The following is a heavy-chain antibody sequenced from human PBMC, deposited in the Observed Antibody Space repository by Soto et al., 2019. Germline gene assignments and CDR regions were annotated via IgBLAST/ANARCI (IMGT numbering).Heavy chain of an antibody. V-gene: IGHV3-7*01. CDR3: ARARWELLNNALDI. CDR1: GFTFSDYW. Sequence: GGSLRLSSAGSGFTFSDYWMGWVRQAPGKGLEGVANIKHDGSEKEYVDSLKGRVTISRDNAKNSLYLQMNSLRAEDTALYYCARARWELLNNALDIWGQGTMVTVSS. CDR2: IKHDGSEK. D-gene: IGHD1-26*01. J-gene: IGHJ3*02.